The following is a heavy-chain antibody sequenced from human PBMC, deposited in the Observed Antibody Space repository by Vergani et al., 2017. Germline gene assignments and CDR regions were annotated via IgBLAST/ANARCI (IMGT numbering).Heavy chain of an antibody. D-gene: IGHD2-15*01. V-gene: IGHV1-69*06. Sequence: QVQLVQSGAEVKKPGSSVKVSCKASGGTFSSYAISWVRQAPGQGLEWMGRIIPIFGTANYAQKLQGRVTMTTDTSTSTAYMELRSLRSDDTAVYYCAREGMYCSGGSCYYFDYWGQGTLVTVSS. CDR3: AREGMYCSGGSCYYFDY. J-gene: IGHJ4*02. CDR1: GGTFSSYA. CDR2: IIPIFGTA.